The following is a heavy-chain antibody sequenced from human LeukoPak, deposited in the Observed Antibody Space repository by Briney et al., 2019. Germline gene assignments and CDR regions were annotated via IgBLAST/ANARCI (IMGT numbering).Heavy chain of an antibody. CDR1: GFTFSSYG. V-gene: IGHV3-30*18. D-gene: IGHD3-9*01. Sequence: GRSLRLSCAASGFTFSSYGMHWVRQAPGKGLEWVAVISYDGSNKYYADSVKGRFTISRDNSKNTLYLQMNSLRAEGTAVYYCAKEYYDILTGLYYGMDVWGKGTTVTVSS. CDR2: ISYDGSNK. J-gene: IGHJ6*04. CDR3: AKEYYDILTGLYYGMDV.